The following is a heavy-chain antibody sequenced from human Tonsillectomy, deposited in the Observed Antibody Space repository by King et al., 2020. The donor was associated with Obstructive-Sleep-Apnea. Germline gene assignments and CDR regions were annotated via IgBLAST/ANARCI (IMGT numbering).Heavy chain of an antibody. CDR3: GRDVRGVSHRRDF. D-gene: IGHD6-25*01. J-gene: IGHJ4*02. CDR2: VYHSGAT. CDR1: GYSINSGGYY. Sequence: VQLQESGPGLVKPSETLSLTCTVSGYSINSGGYYWGWNRQSPGKGLEWNGSVYHSGATYYNPSFKSRATMSVNTSKNHFSLSLTSLTAADTAVYYCGRDVRGVSHRRDFLGQGTLVTVSS. V-gene: IGHV4-38-2*02.